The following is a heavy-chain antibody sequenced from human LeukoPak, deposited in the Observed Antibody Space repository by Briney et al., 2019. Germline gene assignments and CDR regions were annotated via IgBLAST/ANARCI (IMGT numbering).Heavy chain of an antibody. D-gene: IGHD3-3*01. J-gene: IGHJ5*02. CDR2: IYYSGST. CDR1: GGSISSYY. V-gene: IGHV4-59*12. CDR3: ARDNEDYDFWSGYYFDP. Sequence: SETLSLTCTVSGGSISSYYWSWIRQPPGKGLEWIGYIYYSGSTNYNPSLKSRVTISVDTSKNQFSLKLSSVTAADTAVYYCARDNEDYDFWSGYYFDPWGQGTLVTVSS.